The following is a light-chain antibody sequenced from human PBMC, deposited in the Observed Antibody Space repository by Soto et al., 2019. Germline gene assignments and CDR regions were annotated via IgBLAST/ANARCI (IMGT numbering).Light chain of an antibody. Sequence: EIVLTQSPGTLSFSPGERATLSCRASQSVSSNYLAWYQQKPGQPPRLQIYGTSSMTTGIPDRFSGSGSGTDLTHTISRLEPEDFAVYYCQEHRTSPPASTFGQGTKVDI. CDR3: QEHRTSPPAST. CDR2: GTS. CDR1: QSVSSNY. V-gene: IGKV3-20*01. J-gene: IGKJ1*01.